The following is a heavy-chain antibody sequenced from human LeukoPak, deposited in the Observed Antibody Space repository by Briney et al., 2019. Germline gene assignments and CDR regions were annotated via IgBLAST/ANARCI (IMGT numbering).Heavy chain of an antibody. CDR2: ISWNSGSI. J-gene: IGHJ4*02. CDR1: GFTFDDYA. CDR3: AKELTRGYSYGNYFDY. D-gene: IGHD5-18*01. Sequence: GRSLRLSCAASGFTFDDYAMHWVRHAPGKGLEWVSGISWNSGSIGYADSVKGRFTISRDNAKNSLYLQMNSLRAEDTALYYCAKELTRGYSYGNYFDYWGQGTLVTVSS. V-gene: IGHV3-9*01.